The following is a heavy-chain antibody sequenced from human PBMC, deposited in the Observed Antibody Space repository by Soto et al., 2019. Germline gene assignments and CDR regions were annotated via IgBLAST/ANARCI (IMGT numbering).Heavy chain of an antibody. CDR2: TYYSGST. Sequence: PSETLSLTCTVSGGSISSYYWSWIRQPPGKGLEWIGYTYYSGSTNYNPSLKSRVTISVDTSKNQFSLKLSSVTAADTAVYYCARRARGSSAFYYYYYMDVWGKGITVTVSS. V-gene: IGHV4-59*01. CDR1: GGSISSYY. D-gene: IGHD6-6*01. CDR3: ARRARGSSAFYYYYYMDV. J-gene: IGHJ6*03.